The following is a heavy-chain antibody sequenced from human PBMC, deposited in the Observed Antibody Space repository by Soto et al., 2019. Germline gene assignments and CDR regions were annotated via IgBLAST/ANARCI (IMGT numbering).Heavy chain of an antibody. V-gene: IGHV5-10-1*01. CDR1: GYSFTSYW. CDR3: ARIHRTYTDYGLGRPYYYYGMDV. D-gene: IGHD3-10*01. J-gene: IGHJ6*02. CDR2: IDPSDSYT. Sequence: GESLKISCKGSGYSFTSYWISWVRQMPGKGLEWMGRIDPSDSYTNYSPSFQGHVTISADKSISTAYLQWSSLKASDTAMYYCARIHRTYTDYGLGRPYYYYGMDVWGQGTTVTVSS.